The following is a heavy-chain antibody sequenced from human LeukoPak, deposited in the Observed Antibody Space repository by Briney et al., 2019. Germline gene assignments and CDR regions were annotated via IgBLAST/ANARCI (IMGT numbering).Heavy chain of an antibody. Sequence: GGSLRLSCAASGFTFNVYWLSWVRQAPGKGLEWVANIKEDGSEKYYVDSVKGRFTISKDNAKNSLYLQMTSLRAEDTALYYCARDTHLSYAAGFDYWGQGTLVTVPS. D-gene: IGHD3-16*01. J-gene: IGHJ4*02. CDR1: GFTFNVYW. CDR2: IKEDGSEK. CDR3: ARDTHLSYAAGFDY. V-gene: IGHV3-7*01.